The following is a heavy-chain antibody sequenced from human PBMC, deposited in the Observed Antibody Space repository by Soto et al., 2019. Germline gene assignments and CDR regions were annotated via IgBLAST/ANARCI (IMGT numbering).Heavy chain of an antibody. V-gene: IGHV4-59*01. D-gene: IGHD6-6*01. Sequence: SETLSLTCTVSGGSISSYYWSWIRQPPGKGLEWIGYIYDSGSTNYNPSLKSRVTISVDTSRNQFSLKLTSVTAADTAVYYCAAPPRYWGQGTLVTVSS. CDR2: IYDSGST. CDR3: AAPPRY. J-gene: IGHJ1*01. CDR1: GGSISSYY.